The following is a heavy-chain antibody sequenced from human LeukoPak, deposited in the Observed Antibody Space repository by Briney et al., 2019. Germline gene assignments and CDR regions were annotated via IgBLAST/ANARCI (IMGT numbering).Heavy chain of an antibody. V-gene: IGHV4-59*12. CDR2: IYYSGST. J-gene: IGHJ4*02. Sequence: PSETLSLTCAVYGGSFSGYYWSWIRQPPGKGLEWIGYIYYSGSTNYNPSLKSRVTISVDTSKNQFSLKLSSVTAADTAVYYCARSILRYYYAASGYYPYFFDYWGQGMLVTVSS. CDR1: GGSFSGYY. D-gene: IGHD3-22*01. CDR3: ARSILRYYYAASGYYPYFFDY.